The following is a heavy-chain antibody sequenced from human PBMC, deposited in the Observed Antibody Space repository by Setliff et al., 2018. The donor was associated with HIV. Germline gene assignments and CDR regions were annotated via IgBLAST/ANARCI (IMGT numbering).Heavy chain of an antibody. J-gene: IGHJ5*02. CDR3: AGRRKSFVAAHRGNWFDT. D-gene: IGHD6-13*01. V-gene: IGHV4-39*01. Sequence: PSETLSLTCTVSGGSITSDSYYWDWIRQPPGKGLEWIGSIYYSGGTYYNPSLKTRVTISVDTSKNRFSLKLSSVTAADTAVYYCAGRRKSFVAAHRGNWFDTWGQGTLVTVSS. CDR1: GGSITSDSYY. CDR2: IYYSGGT.